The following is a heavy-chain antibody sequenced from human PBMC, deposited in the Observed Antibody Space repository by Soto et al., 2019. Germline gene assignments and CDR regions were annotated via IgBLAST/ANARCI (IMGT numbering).Heavy chain of an antibody. Sequence: GGSLRLSCETSGFTFGNYGMGWVRQAPGKGLYWVSGTSSSSRRTYYADSVRGRFTISRDNSKNTLYLQMNSLRAEDTAVYYCAKRWLRDNRVGYGMDVWGQGTTVTVSS. CDR2: TSSSSRRT. V-gene: IGHV3-23*01. CDR1: GFTFGNYG. CDR3: AKRWLRDNRVGYGMDV. D-gene: IGHD5-12*01. J-gene: IGHJ6*02.